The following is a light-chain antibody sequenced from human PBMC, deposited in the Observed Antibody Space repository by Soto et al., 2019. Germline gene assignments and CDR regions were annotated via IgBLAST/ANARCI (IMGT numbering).Light chain of an antibody. CDR3: ATWDDSLSGCSV. CDR1: GSNIGSKT. Sequence: QSVVTHPPSASAALGQSVTISCSENGSNIGSKTLLSYQQLTGTTPTLPIYSNNQPPSGVPDRFSGSKSGTSASLGMSWLPSEDEAVYYCATWDDSLSGCSVLGSGTKVTVL. V-gene: IGLV1-44*01. J-gene: IGLJ1*01. CDR2: SNN.